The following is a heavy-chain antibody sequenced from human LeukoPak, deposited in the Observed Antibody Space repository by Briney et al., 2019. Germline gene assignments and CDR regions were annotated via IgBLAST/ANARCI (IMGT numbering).Heavy chain of an antibody. Sequence: GGSLRLSCAASGFTVSSNYMSWVRQAPGKGLEWVSAISNNGGYTYYADSVKGRFTISRDNAQNTLFLQMDSLRPEDTAVYYCVRSLRSADFWGQGTLVTVSS. V-gene: IGHV3-53*01. J-gene: IGHJ4*02. CDR1: GFTVSSNY. CDR3: VRSLRSADF. CDR2: ISNNGGYT.